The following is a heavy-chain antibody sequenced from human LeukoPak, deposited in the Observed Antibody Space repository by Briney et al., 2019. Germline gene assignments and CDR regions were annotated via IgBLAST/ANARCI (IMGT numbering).Heavy chain of an antibody. D-gene: IGHD3-22*01. Sequence: GSLRVSCAASGFTFSSYWMHWVRQAPGKGLVWVSRINSDGSSTSYADAVKGRFTISRGNAKNTLYLQMNSLRAEDTAVYYCARADDSGYYVNYWGQGTLVTVSS. CDR1: GFTFSSYW. CDR2: INSDGSST. J-gene: IGHJ4*02. V-gene: IGHV3-74*01. CDR3: ARADDSGYYVNY.